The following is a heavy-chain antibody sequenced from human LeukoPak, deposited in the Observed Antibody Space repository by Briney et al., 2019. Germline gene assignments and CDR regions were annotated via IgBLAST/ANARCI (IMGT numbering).Heavy chain of an antibody. Sequence: GRSLRLSCAASGFTFSSYAMHWVRQAPGKGLEWVAVISYDGSNKYYADSVKGRFTISRDNSKNTLYLQMNSLRAEDTAVYYCARENYYDSSGYYYTFDHWGQGTLVTVSS. V-gene: IGHV3-30-3*01. CDR1: GFTFSSYA. D-gene: IGHD3-22*01. CDR3: ARENYYDSSGYYYTFDH. CDR2: ISYDGSNK. J-gene: IGHJ4*02.